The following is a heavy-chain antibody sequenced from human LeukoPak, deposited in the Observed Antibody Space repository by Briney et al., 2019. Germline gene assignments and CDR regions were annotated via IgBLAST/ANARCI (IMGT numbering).Heavy chain of an antibody. CDR2: ISSSISYI. Sequence: PGGSLRLSCAASGFTFSSYSMNWVRQAPGKGLEWVSSISSSISYIYYADSVKGRFTISRDNAKNSLYLQMNSLRAEDTAVYYCASIAVAGKKDDYWGQGTLVTVSS. CDR3: ASIAVAGKKDDY. CDR1: GFTFSSYS. V-gene: IGHV3-21*01. J-gene: IGHJ4*02. D-gene: IGHD6-19*01.